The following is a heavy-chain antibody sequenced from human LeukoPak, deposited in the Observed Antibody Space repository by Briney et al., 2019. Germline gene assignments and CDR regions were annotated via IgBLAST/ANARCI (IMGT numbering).Heavy chain of an antibody. CDR1: GGTFSSYA. V-gene: IGHV1-69*01. CDR2: IIPIFGTA. D-gene: IGHD6-19*01. Sequence: RASVKVSRKASGGTFSSYAISWVRQAPGQGLEWMGGIIPIFGTANYAQKFQGRVTITADESTSTAYMELSSLRSEDTAVYYCARGAAVAERSFDYWGQGTLVTVSS. J-gene: IGHJ4*02. CDR3: ARGAAVAERSFDY.